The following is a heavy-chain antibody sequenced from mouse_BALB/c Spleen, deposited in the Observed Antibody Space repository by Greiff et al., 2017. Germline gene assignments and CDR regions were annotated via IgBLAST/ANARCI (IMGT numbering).Heavy chain of an antibody. V-gene: IGHV1S135*01. Sequence: EVQLQQSGPELVKPGASVKVSCKASGYSFTDYNMYWVKQSPGKSLEWIGYIDPYNGGTSYNQKFKGKATLTVDKSSSTAYMHLSSQTSEDSAVYYCASWLEGAWFAYWGQGTLVTVSA. J-gene: IGHJ3*01. CDR1: GYSFTDYN. D-gene: IGHD2-2*01. CDR3: ASWLEGAWFAY. CDR2: IDPYNGGT.